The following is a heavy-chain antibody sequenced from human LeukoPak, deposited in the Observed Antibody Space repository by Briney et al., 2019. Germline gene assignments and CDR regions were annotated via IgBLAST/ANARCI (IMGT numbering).Heavy chain of an antibody. CDR2: ISSSSGYI. V-gene: IGHV3-21*04. Sequence: GGSLRLSCAASGFTFSSYAMNWVRQAPGKGLEWVSSISSSSGYIYYADPLKGRFTISRDNSKNTLYLQMNSLRAEDTAVYYCAKVHSSGWYYFDYWGQGTLVTVSS. CDR1: GFTFSSYA. J-gene: IGHJ4*02. CDR3: AKVHSSGWYYFDY. D-gene: IGHD6-19*01.